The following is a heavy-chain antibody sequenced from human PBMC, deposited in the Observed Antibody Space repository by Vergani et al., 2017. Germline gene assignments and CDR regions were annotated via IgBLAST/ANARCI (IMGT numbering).Heavy chain of an antibody. J-gene: IGHJ2*01. CDR3: ARXNDGIVLMVYAHQGSYWYFDL. CDR2: INPSGGST. V-gene: IGHV1-46*01. CDR1: GYTFTSYY. D-gene: IGHD2-8*01. Sequence: QVQLVQSGAEVKKPGASVKVSCKASGYTFTSYYMHWVRQAPGQGLEWMGIINPSGGSTSYAQKFQGRVTITADESTSTAYMELSSLRSEDTAVYYCARXNDGIVLMVYAHQGSYWYFDLWGRGTLVTVSS.